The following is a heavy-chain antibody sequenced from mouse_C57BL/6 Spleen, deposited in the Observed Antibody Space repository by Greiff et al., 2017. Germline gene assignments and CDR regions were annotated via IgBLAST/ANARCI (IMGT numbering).Heavy chain of an antibody. CDR1: GFTFSSYA. J-gene: IGHJ2*01. CDR3: ARPAITTVVATSYFDY. V-gene: IGHV5-4*03. Sequence: EVKLMESGGGLVKPGGSLKLSCAASGFTFSSYAMSWVRQTPEKRLEWVATISDGGSYTYYPDNVKGRFTISRDNAKNNLYLQMSHLKSEDTAMYYCARPAITTVVATSYFDYWGQGTTLTVSS. D-gene: IGHD1-1*01. CDR2: ISDGGSYT.